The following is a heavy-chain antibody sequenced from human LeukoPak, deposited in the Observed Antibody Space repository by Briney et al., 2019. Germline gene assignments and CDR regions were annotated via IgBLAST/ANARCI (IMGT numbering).Heavy chain of an antibody. Sequence: GGSLRLSCAASGFTFSSYTMSWVRQAPGKGLEWVSTITTSDGNTYYADSVKGRFTVSRDNSKNTLFLQMNSLRAEDTAVYYCAKDGGLWVSAHWDDSWGRGTLVTVSS. D-gene: IGHD3-16*01. J-gene: IGHJ4*02. CDR3: AKDGGLWVSAHWDDS. CDR1: GFTFSSYT. V-gene: IGHV3-23*01. CDR2: ITTSDGNT.